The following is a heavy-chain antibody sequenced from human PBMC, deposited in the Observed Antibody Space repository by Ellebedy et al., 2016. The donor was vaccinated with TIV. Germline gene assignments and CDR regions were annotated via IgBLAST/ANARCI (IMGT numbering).Heavy chain of an antibody. D-gene: IGHD2-2*01. Sequence: AASVKVSCKASGYPFPNYGVSWVRQAPGQGLEWVGWSSAYNGNTKYGQKFQGRISLTTDTSMGTAYMELRSLRSDDTGVYFCAGDVPADAAALLDYWGQGTRVTVSS. CDR3: AGDVPADAAALLDY. CDR2: SSAYNGNT. V-gene: IGHV1-18*04. J-gene: IGHJ4*02. CDR1: GYPFPNYG.